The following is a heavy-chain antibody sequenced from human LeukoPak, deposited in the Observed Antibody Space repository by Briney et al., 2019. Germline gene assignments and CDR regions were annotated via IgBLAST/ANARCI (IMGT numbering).Heavy chain of an antibody. CDR3: ARAGVDTAMVPATYYYYMDV. CDR1: GGSISSYY. Sequence: SETLSLTCTVSGGSISSYYWSWLRQPAGKGLEWIGRIYSSGSTNYNPSLKSRVSMSVDTSKNQFSLKLSSVTAADTAVYYCARAGVDTAMVPATYYYYMDVWGKGTTVTVSS. J-gene: IGHJ6*03. D-gene: IGHD5-18*01. V-gene: IGHV4-4*07. CDR2: IYSSGST.